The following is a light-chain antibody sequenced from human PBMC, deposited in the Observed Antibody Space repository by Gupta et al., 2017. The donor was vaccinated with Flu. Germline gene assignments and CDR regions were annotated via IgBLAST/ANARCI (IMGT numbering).Light chain of an antibody. CDR1: QGISNN. J-gene: IGKJ1*01. V-gene: IGKV1-27*01. Sequence: DIQMTQSPSSLSASVGDRVTITCRASQGISNNLAWYQQRPGKVPQLLIYGASTLQSGVPSRFSGRGSGTDFTLTISSLQPEDVATYYCQNYNSAPRTFGQGTKVEIK. CDR2: GAS. CDR3: QNYNSAPRT.